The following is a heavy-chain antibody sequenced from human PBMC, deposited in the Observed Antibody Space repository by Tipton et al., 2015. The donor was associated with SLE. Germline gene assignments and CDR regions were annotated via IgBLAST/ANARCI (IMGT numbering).Heavy chain of an antibody. CDR3: ARDLAAAGGLQH. CDR2: ISAYNGNT. D-gene: IGHD6-13*01. CDR1: GYTFTSYD. J-gene: IGHJ1*01. V-gene: IGHV1-18*01. Sequence: QSGAEVKKPGASVKVSCKASGYTFTSYDINWVRQATGQRLEWMGWISAYNGNTNYAQKLQGRVTMTTDTSTSTAYMELRSLRSDDTAVYYCARDLAAAGGLQHWGQGTLVTVSS.